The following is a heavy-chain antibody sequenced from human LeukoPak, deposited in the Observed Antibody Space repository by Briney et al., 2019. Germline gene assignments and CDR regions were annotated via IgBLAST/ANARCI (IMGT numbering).Heavy chain of an antibody. J-gene: IGHJ3*02. Sequence: PSETLSLTCTVSGGSISSYYWSCIRQPPGKGLEWIGYIYYSGSTNYNPSLKSRVTISVDTSKNQFSLKLSSVTAADTAVYYCARDATIFGVVHAFDIWGQGTMVTVSS. CDR3: ARDATIFGVVHAFDI. V-gene: IGHV4-59*12. CDR1: GGSISSYY. D-gene: IGHD3-3*01. CDR2: IYYSGST.